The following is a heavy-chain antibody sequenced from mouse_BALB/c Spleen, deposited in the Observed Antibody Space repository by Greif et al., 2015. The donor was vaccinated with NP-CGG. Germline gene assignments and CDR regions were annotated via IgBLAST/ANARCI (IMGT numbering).Heavy chain of an antibody. V-gene: IGHV5-6-5*01. CDR3: ARDSSIEAY. Sequence: EVMLVESGGGLVKPGGSLKLSCAASGFTFSSYAMSWVRQTPEKRLEWVASISSGGSTYYPDSVKGRFTISRDNARNILYLQMSSLRSEDTAMYYCARDSSIEAYWGQGTLVTVSA. D-gene: IGHD2-3*01. J-gene: IGHJ3*01. CDR2: ISSGGST. CDR1: GFTFSSYA.